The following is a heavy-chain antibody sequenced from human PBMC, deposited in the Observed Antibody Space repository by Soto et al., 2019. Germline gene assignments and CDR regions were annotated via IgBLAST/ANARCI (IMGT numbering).Heavy chain of an antibody. CDR1: GGSFSGYY. V-gene: IGHV4-34*01. CDR2: INHSGST. Sequence: QVQLQQWGAGLLKPSETLSLTCAVYGGSFSGYYWSWIRQPPGKGLEWIGEINHSGSTNYNPSLKSRVPISVDTSKNQFSLKLSSVTAADTAVYYCARYMVRGVTYYFDYWGQGTLVTVSS. D-gene: IGHD3-10*01. J-gene: IGHJ4*02. CDR3: ARYMVRGVTYYFDY.